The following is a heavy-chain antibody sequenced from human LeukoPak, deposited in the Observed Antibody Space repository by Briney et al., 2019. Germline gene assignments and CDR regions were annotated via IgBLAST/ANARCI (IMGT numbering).Heavy chain of an antibody. D-gene: IGHD1-26*01. Sequence: GGSLRLSCTVSGFTVSSNSMSWVRQAPGEGLEWVSGINWNGGSTGYADSVKGRFTISRDNAKNSLYLQMNSLRAEDTALYHCARDSLSYFDRRNAFDIWGQGTMVTVSS. V-gene: IGHV3-20*01. CDR1: GFTVSSNS. J-gene: IGHJ3*02. CDR3: ARDSLSYFDRRNAFDI. CDR2: INWNGGST.